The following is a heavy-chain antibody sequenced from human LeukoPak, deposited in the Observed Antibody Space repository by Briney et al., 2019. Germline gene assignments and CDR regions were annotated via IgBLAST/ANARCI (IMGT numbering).Heavy chain of an antibody. D-gene: IGHD3-9*01. CDR2: INHSGSI. J-gene: IGHJ4*02. Sequence: PSETLSLTCAVYGGSFSAYYWTWIRQPRGKGLEGIGEINHSGSINYNPSLKSGVTISVHTSNNQFSLKLSPVTAADTAVYYCASQDYDILTGHDYWGQGTLVTVSS. CDR3: ASQDYDILTGHDY. CDR1: GGSFSAYY. V-gene: IGHV4-34*01.